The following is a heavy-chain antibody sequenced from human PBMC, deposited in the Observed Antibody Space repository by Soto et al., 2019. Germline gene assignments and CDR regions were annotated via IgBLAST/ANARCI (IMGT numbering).Heavy chain of an antibody. J-gene: IGHJ5*02. CDR2: IYYNGSA. Sequence: QVQLQESGPGLVKPSETLSLTCIVSGGSISSFYWSWIRQPPGKGLEWVGGIYYNGSATYNPSLKSRVTMSVDMSKNPLFLTLNSVTAADTAVYYCARSFYPWGQGTLVTVSS. V-gene: IGHV4-59*01. CDR1: GGSISSFY. CDR3: ARSFYP.